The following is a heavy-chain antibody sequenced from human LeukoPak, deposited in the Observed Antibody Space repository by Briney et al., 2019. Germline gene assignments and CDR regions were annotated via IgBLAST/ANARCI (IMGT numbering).Heavy chain of an antibody. CDR2: ISGSGGST. D-gene: IGHD3-22*01. Sequence: GGSQRLSCAASRFIFSTYAMSWVRQAPGKGLEWVSAISGSGGSTNYADSVKGRFTISRDNSKNTLYLQMNSLRAEDTAVYYCAKDHTSGYYLDFWGQGTLVTVSS. CDR1: RFIFSTYA. CDR3: AKDHTSGYYLDF. V-gene: IGHV3-23*01. J-gene: IGHJ4*02.